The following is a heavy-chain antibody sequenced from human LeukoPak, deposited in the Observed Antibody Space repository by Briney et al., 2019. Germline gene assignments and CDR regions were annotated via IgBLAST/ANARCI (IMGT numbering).Heavy chain of an antibody. D-gene: IGHD3-22*01. CDR2: IYYSGST. CDR3: ANGAYDSRAFDP. Sequence: SETLSLTCTVSGGSISSGCYYWSWIRQHPGRGLEWIGYIYYSGSTYYNPSLKSRVTISGDKSKNQFSLKLRSVTAADTAVYYCANGAYDSRAFDPWGQGTLVTVSS. CDR1: GGSISSGCYY. J-gene: IGHJ5*02. V-gene: IGHV4-31*09.